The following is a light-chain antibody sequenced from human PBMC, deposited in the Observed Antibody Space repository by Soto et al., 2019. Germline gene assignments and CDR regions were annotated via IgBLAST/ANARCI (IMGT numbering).Light chain of an antibody. J-gene: IGKJ4*01. CDR2: DAS. CDR3: QQYNKWPPLT. Sequence: EIVMTQSPATLSVSPGERATLSCRASQSVSSDLAWYQQKPGQAPRLLIYDASTRGTGIPVRFSGSGSGTEFTLTISSLQSEDFALYYCQQYNKWPPLTFGGGTKVEI. V-gene: IGKV3-15*01. CDR1: QSVSSD.